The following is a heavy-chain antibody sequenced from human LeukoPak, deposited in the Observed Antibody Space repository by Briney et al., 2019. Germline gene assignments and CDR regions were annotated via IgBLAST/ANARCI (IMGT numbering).Heavy chain of an antibody. D-gene: IGHD5-24*01. CDR2: ISAYNGNT. V-gene: IGHV1-18*01. J-gene: IGHJ6*02. Sequence: ASVKVSCKASGYTFTSYGISWVRQAPGQGLEWMGWISAYNGNTNYAQKLQGRVTMTTDTSTSTAYMELRSLRSDDTAVYYCARDIREGYGHYYYYGMDVWGQGTTVTVSS. CDR3: ARDIREGYGHYYYYGMDV. CDR1: GYTFTSYG.